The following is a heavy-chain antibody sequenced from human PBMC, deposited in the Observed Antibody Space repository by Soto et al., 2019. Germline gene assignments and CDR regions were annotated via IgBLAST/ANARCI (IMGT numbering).Heavy chain of an antibody. Sequence: PGGSLRLSCAASGFTFSSYSMNWVRQAPGKGLEWVSSISSSSSYIYYADSVKGRFTISRGNAKNSLYLQMNSLRAEDTAVYYCARSFGVVISDWFDPWGQGTLVTVSS. CDR1: GFTFSSYS. V-gene: IGHV3-21*01. J-gene: IGHJ5*02. D-gene: IGHD3-3*01. CDR3: ARSFGVVISDWFDP. CDR2: ISSSSSYI.